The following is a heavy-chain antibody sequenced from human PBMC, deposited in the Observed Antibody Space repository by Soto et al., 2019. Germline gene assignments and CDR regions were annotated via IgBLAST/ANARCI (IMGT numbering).Heavy chain of an antibody. V-gene: IGHV4-4*02. CDR1: GGSINRNSW. D-gene: IGHD3-3*01. J-gene: IGHJ4*02. CDR3: TKNGFWSLDF. CDR2: IHDSGST. Sequence: QVQLQESGPGLVKPSGTLSLTCAVSGGSINRNSWWSWVRQPPGKGLEWIGEIHDSGSTNPNPSLKTRVTISIDKSNNQFSLKMTSVTAADTATYYCTKNGFWSLDFWGRGTLVIVSS.